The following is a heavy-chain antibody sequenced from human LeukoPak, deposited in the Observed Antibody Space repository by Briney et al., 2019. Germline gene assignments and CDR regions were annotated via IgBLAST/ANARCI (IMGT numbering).Heavy chain of an antibody. CDR1: GGTFSSYA. V-gene: IGHV1-69*05. CDR3: AREPSPRIQLWLIGRDAFDI. Sequence: ASVKVSCKASGGTFSSYAISWVRQAPGQGLEWMGGIIPIFGTANYAQKFQGRVTITTDESTSTAYMELSSLRSEDTAVYYCAREPSPRIQLWLIGRDAFDIWGQGTMVTVSS. J-gene: IGHJ3*02. CDR2: IIPIFGTA. D-gene: IGHD5-18*01.